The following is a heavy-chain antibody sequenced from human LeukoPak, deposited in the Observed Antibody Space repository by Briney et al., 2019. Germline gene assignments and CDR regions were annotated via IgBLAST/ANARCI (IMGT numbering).Heavy chain of an antibody. CDR3: ASTPDIVLMVYAMNDY. V-gene: IGHV3-21*01. CDR2: ISSSSSYI. D-gene: IGHD2-8*01. Sequence: PGGSLRLSCAASGFTFSSYSMNRVRQAPGKGLEWVSSISSSSSYIYYADSVKGRFTISRDNAKNSLYLQMNSLRAEDTAVYYCASTPDIVLMVYAMNDYWGQGTLVTVSS. J-gene: IGHJ4*02. CDR1: GFTFSSYS.